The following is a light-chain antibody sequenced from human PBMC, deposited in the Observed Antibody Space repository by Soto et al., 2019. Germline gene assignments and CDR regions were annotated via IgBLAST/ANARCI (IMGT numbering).Light chain of an antibody. CDR3: QQYAESPLT. CDR2: GAS. CDR1: QSIGKSY. J-gene: IGKJ4*01. Sequence: PGESATLSCRASQSIGKSYLAWFQHKPGQAPRLLIYGASTRATGIPDRFRGSGSGTDFTLTVRRLESEDFAVYYCQQYAESPLTFGGGTKVEIK. V-gene: IGKV3-20*01.